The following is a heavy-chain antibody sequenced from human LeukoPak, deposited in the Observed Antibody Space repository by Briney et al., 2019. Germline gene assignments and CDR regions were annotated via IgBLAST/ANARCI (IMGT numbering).Heavy chain of an antibody. Sequence: PGGSLRLSCAASGFTFSSYAMNWVRQAPGKGLEWVAVISYDGRKKYYADSVKGRFTISRDNSKNTLYLQMNSLRAEDTAMFYCAKEACGGDCSSDYFDYWGQGTLVTVSS. D-gene: IGHD2-21*02. CDR3: AKEACGGDCSSDYFDY. CDR1: GFTFSSYA. V-gene: IGHV3-30*18. CDR2: ISYDGRKK. J-gene: IGHJ4*02.